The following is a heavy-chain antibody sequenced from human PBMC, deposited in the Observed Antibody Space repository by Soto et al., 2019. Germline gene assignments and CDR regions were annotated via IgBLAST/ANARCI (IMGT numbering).Heavy chain of an antibody. J-gene: IGHJ4*02. Sequence: QITLKESGPTLVKPTQTLTLTCTFSGFSLSTNRAGVGWIRQPPGKALEWLALIYWDDDKRYSPSLKSRLTITKDTSKNQVVLTMTNMGPVDTGTYYCAHRRVLCLTLHFDYWGQGTLVTVSS. CDR3: AHRRVLCLTLHFDY. CDR2: IYWDDDK. CDR1: GFSLSTNRAG. D-gene: IGHD2-8*02. V-gene: IGHV2-5*02.